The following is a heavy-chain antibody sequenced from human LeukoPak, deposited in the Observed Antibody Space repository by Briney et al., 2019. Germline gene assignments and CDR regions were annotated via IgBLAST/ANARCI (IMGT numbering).Heavy chain of an antibody. J-gene: IGHJ4*01. Sequence: GGSLRLSCAASGFTVSSNYMSWVRQAPGKGLEWVSVIYSGGSTYYADSVKGRFTISRDNAKNTLYLQMNSLRAGGTAVYYCVRSAFLTTEFYFDYWGHGTLVTVSS. CDR2: IYSGGST. D-gene: IGHD4-11*01. CDR3: VRSAFLTTEFYFDY. V-gene: IGHV3-66*01. CDR1: GFTVSSNY.